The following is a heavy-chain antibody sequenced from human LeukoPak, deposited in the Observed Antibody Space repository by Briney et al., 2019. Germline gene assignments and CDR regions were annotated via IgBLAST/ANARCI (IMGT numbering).Heavy chain of an antibody. Sequence: SETLSLTCAVYGGSFSGYYWSWIRQPPGKGLEWIGEINHSGSTNYNPSLKGRVTISVDTSKNQFSLKLSSVTAADTAVYYCATLRETYCTNGVCYYFDYWGQGTLVTVSS. CDR3: ATLRETYCTNGVCYYFDY. CDR2: INHSGST. J-gene: IGHJ4*02. V-gene: IGHV4-34*01. CDR1: GGSFSGYY. D-gene: IGHD2-8*01.